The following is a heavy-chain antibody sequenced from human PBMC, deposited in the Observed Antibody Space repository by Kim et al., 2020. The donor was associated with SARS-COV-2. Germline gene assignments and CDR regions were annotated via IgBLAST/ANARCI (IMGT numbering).Heavy chain of an antibody. CDR3: ARVGASGWYLMGP. Sequence: SETLSLTCTVSGGSISSYYWSWIRQPPGKGLEWIGYIYYSGSTNYNPSLKSRVTISVDTSKNQFSLKLSSVTAADTAVYYCARVGASGWYLMGPWGQGTLVTVSS. D-gene: IGHD6-19*01. V-gene: IGHV4-59*01. CDR2: IYYSGST. CDR1: GGSISSYY. J-gene: IGHJ5*02.